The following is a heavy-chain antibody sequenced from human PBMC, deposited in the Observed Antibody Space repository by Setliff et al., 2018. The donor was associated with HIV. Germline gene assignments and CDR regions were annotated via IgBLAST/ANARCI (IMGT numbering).Heavy chain of an antibody. V-gene: IGHV4-39*01. CDR3: ARPFDWGSSHPLGY. CDR1: GGYSSSSSFY. CDR2: IYYSGNT. D-gene: IGHD3-9*01. J-gene: IGHJ4*02. Sequence: KPSETLSLTCTVSGGYSSSSSFYWGWIRQPPGKGLEWIGSIYYSGNTYYNPSLKSRVTISVDTSKNQFSLKLSSVTAADTAVYYCARPFDWGSSHPLGYWSQGTLVTVSS.